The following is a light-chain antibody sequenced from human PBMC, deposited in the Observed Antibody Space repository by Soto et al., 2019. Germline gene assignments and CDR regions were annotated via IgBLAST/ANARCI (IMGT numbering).Light chain of an antibody. CDR3: KQFDNYPLT. CDR1: QGISSA. V-gene: IGKV1D-13*01. Sequence: AIQLTQSPSSLSASVGYRVTITCRASQGISSALVWYQQKPGKAPKLLIYDASTLESGVPSRFSGSGFGTDFTLTISSLQTEDFATYYCKQFDNYPLTFGGGTKVDIK. J-gene: IGKJ4*01. CDR2: DAS.